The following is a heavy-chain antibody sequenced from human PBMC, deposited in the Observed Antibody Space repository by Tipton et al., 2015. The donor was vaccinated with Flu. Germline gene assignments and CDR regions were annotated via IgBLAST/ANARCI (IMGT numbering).Heavy chain of an antibody. Sequence: TLSLTCTVSGCSISSSSYYWGWIRQPPGKGLVWSGSIYYSGSTYYNPSLKSRVTISVDTSKNQFSLKLSSVTAADTAVYYCASDPIMSLGRGYWGQGTLVTVSS. CDR2: IYYSGST. D-gene: IGHD3-16*01. CDR3: ASDPIMSLGRGY. CDR1: GCSISSSSYY. V-gene: IGHV4-39*07. J-gene: IGHJ4*02.